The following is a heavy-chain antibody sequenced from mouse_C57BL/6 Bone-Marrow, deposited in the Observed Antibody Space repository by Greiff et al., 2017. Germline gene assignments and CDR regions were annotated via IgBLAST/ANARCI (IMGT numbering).Heavy chain of an antibody. V-gene: IGHV1-82*01. CDR1: GYAFSSSW. Sequence: QVQLKQSGPELVKPGASVKISCKASGYAFSSSWMNWVKQRPGKGLEWIGRIYPGDGDTNYNGKFKGEATLTADKSSSTAYMQLSSLTSEDSAVYFCELGWFAYWGQGTLVTVSA. J-gene: IGHJ3*01. CDR2: IYPGDGDT. D-gene: IGHD4-1*01. CDR3: ELGWFAY.